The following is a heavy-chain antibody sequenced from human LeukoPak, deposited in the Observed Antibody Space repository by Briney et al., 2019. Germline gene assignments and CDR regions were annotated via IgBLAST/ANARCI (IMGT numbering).Heavy chain of an antibody. V-gene: IGHV4-59*12. CDR2: IYYSGTT. CDR3: ARGRVGGGDCYSCYYYYYGMDV. D-gene: IGHD2-21*02. Sequence: PSETLSLTCTVSGGSISNNYWSCIRQPPGKGLEWIGYIYYSGTTNYNPSLKSRVTISVDTSKNQFSLKLSSVTAADTAVYYCARGRVGGGDCYSCYYYYYGMDVWGQGTTVTVSS. J-gene: IGHJ6*02. CDR1: GGSISNNY.